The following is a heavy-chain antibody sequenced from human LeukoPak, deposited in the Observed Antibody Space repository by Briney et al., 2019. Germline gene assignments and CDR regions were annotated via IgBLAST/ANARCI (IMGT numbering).Heavy chain of an antibody. V-gene: IGHV4-59*08. Sequence: PSETLSLTCTVSGGSISSYYWSWIRQPPGKGLEWIAIIYHSGNSYYNPSLKSRVTLSVDTSKNQFSLKMSSVTAADTAIYYCARALKGALTDFDYWGQGTLVTVSS. CDR1: GGSISSYY. CDR2: IYHSGNS. D-gene: IGHD4/OR15-4a*01. CDR3: ARALKGALTDFDY. J-gene: IGHJ4*02.